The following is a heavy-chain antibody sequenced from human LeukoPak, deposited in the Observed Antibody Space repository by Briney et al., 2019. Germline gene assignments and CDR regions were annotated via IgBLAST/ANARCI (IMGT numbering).Heavy chain of an antibody. CDR1: GFTFSSYA. CDR3: AKAFSSWASFDY. D-gene: IGHD6-13*01. J-gene: IGHJ4*02. CDR2: ISYDGSNK. V-gene: IGHV3-30-3*01. Sequence: PGRSLRLSCAASGFTFSSYAMHWVRQAPGKGLEWVAVISYDGSNKYYADSVKGRFTISRDNSKNTLYLQMNSLRAEDTALYCCAKAFSSWASFDYWGQGTLVTVSS.